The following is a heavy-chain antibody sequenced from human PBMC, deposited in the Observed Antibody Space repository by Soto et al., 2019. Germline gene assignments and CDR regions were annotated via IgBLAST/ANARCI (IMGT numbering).Heavy chain of an antibody. Sequence: SETLSLTCTVSGGSISSSSYYWGWIRQPPGKGLEWIGSIYYSGSTYYNPSLKSRVTISVDTSKNQFSLKLSSATAADTAVYYCARRAIDIVVVVAATKYAVDIWGQGTMVTVS. CDR1: GGSISSSSYY. CDR3: ARRAIDIVVVVAATKYAVDI. V-gene: IGHV4-39*01. J-gene: IGHJ3*02. D-gene: IGHD2-15*01. CDR2: IYYSGST.